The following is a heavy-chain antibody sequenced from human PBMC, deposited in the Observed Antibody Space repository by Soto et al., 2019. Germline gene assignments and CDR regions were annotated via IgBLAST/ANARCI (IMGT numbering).Heavy chain of an antibody. CDR3: ARGGGARPGYYYGMDV. Sequence: SETLSLTCAVYGGSFSGYYWSWIRQPPGKGLEWIGEINHSGSTNYNPSLKSRVTISVDTSKNQFSLKLSSVTAADTAVYYCARGGGARPGYYYGMDVWGQGTTVTVSS. CDR2: INHSGST. V-gene: IGHV4-34*01. CDR1: GGSFSGYY. J-gene: IGHJ6*02. D-gene: IGHD3-10*01.